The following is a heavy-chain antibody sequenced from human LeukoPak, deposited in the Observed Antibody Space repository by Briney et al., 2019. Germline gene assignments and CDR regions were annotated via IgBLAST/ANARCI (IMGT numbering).Heavy chain of an antibody. V-gene: IGHV4-59*08. CDR3: ARTKDDSSGYYQGYWFDP. CDR1: GGSISSYY. CDR2: IYYSGST. Sequence: PSETLSLTCTVSGGSISSYYWSWIRQPPGKGLEWIGYIYYSGSTNYNPSLKSRVTISVDTSKNQFSLKLSSVTAADTAVYYCARTKDDSSGYYQGYWFDPWGQGTLVTVSS. D-gene: IGHD3-22*01. J-gene: IGHJ5*02.